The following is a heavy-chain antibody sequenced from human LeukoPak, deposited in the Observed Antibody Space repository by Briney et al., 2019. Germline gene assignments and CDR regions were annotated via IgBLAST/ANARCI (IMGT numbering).Heavy chain of an antibody. V-gene: IGHV7-4-1*02. Sequence: ASVKVSCKASGYTFITYGMNWVRQAPGQGPEWMGWINTKTGYPTYAQGFTGRFVFSLGTSVTTAYLQISSLKTEDSAVYYCARGMYDVSTSPDYWGQGTLVTVSS. D-gene: IGHD3-9*01. CDR3: ARGMYDVSTSPDY. CDR1: GYTFITYG. CDR2: INTKTGYP. J-gene: IGHJ4*02.